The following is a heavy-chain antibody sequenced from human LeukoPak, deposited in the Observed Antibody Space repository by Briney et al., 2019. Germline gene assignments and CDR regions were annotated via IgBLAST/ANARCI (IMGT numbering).Heavy chain of an antibody. CDR1: GYTFSSYG. CDR2: ISAYNGNT. Sequence: GASVKVSCKASGYTFSSYGISWVRQAPGQGLEWMGWISAYNGNTKYAQKLQGRVTIVTDTSTSTAYMELRSLRSDDTAVYYCASRPPDTSYIAYFDFWGQGALVTVSS. D-gene: IGHD2-2*02. J-gene: IGHJ4*02. V-gene: IGHV1-18*01. CDR3: ASRPPDTSYIAYFDF.